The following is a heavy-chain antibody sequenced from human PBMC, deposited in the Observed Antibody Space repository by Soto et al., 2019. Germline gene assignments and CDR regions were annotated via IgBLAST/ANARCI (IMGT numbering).Heavy chain of an antibody. CDR3: ARANCISTSCYTSHYYGMDV. J-gene: IGHJ6*02. CDR2: MNPNSGNT. V-gene: IGHV1-8*01. Sequence: GASVKVSCKASGYTFTSYDINWVRQATGQGLEWMGWMNPNSGNTGYAQKFQGRVTMTRNTSISTAYMELSSLRSEDTAVYYCARANCISTSCYTSHYYGMDVWGQGTTVTV. D-gene: IGHD2-2*02. CDR1: GYTFTSYD.